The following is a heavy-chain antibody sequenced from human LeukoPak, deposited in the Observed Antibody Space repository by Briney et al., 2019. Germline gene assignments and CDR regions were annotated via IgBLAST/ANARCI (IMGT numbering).Heavy chain of an antibody. J-gene: IGHJ6*02. Sequence: ASVTVSFKASGYTFFVYGISWVRQAPGQGLEWMGWISAYNGNTNYTQRYQGKVTMTRDTSISTAYMELSRLRSDDTAVYYCARGGYDFVYYYYGMDVWGQGTTVTVSS. V-gene: IGHV1-18*01. CDR3: ARGGYDFVYYYYGMDV. CDR2: ISAYNGNT. CDR1: GYTFFVYG. D-gene: IGHD3-3*01.